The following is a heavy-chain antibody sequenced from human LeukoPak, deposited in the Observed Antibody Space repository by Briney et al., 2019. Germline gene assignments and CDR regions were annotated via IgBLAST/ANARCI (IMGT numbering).Heavy chain of an antibody. Sequence: SETLSLTCTVSGGSIKTFLWSWVRQPPGKGLEWIGYIFYSVDTNYNPSLKSRVTISLDTAEKQLSLKLTSVTAADTAVYYCARLVVGTTPYYHYYHGMDVWGQGTTVTVSS. CDR3: ARLVVGTTPYYHYYHGMDV. CDR2: IFYSVDT. D-gene: IGHD1-26*01. CDR1: GGSIKTFL. J-gene: IGHJ6*02. V-gene: IGHV4-59*08.